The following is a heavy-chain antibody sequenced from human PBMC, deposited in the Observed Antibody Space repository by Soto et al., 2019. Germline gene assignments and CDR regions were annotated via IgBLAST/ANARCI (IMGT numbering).Heavy chain of an antibody. CDR1: GGSISSSSYY. Sequence: SETLSLTCTVSGGSISSSSYYWGWIRQPPGKGLEWIGYIYYSGSTNYNPSLKSRVTISVDTSKNQFSLKLSSVTAADTAVYYCARRRWIAGMDVWGKGTTVTVSS. J-gene: IGHJ6*04. CDR2: IYYSGST. V-gene: IGHV4-61*05. D-gene: IGHD5-12*01. CDR3: ARRRWIAGMDV.